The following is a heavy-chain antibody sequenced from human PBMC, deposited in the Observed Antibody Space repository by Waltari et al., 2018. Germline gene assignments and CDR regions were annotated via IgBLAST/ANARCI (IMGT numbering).Heavy chain of an antibody. D-gene: IGHD3-10*01. CDR1: GYTFTSYG. V-gene: IGHV1-18*01. Sequence: QVQLVQSGGEVKKPGASVKVSCKASGYTFTSYGISWVRQAPGQGLERMGWIRTNNGNTNYQTELQGSVTMTTDTTTSTAYMELRSLRSDDTAVYYCARAQITMVRGVYYYYYMDVWGKGTTVTVSS. CDR2: IRTNNGNT. J-gene: IGHJ6*03. CDR3: ARAQITMVRGVYYYYYMDV.